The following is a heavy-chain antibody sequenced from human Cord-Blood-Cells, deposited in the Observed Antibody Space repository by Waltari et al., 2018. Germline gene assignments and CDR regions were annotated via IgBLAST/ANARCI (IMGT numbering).Heavy chain of an antibody. J-gene: IGHJ2*01. CDR1: GFTFSSYS. CDR2: ISSSSSYI. Sequence: EVQLVESGGGLVKPGGSLRLSCAASGFTFSSYSMNWVRQAPGKWLDWVSSISSSSSYIYYSDSVKRRFTISRDNAQNSLYLQMNSLRAEDTAVYYCARVRGMGYFDLWGRGTLVTVSS. CDR3: ARVRGMGYFDL. D-gene: IGHD2-21*01. V-gene: IGHV3-21*01.